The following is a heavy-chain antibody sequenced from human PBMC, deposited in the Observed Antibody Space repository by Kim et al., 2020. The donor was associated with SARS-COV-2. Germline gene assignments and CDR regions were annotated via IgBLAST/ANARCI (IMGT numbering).Heavy chain of an antibody. V-gene: IGHV4-39*07. CDR2: ISYSGTT. D-gene: IGHD3-22*01. J-gene: IGHJ4*02. Sequence: SETLSLTCTVSGGSISSNRYYWGWIRQPPGKGLEWIGSISYSGTTYYSPSLKSRVTISVDTSKNQFSLRLSAVTAADTAAYYCVRDYDSGGYHLGYWGQG. CDR3: VRDYDSGGYHLGY. CDR1: GGSISSNRYY.